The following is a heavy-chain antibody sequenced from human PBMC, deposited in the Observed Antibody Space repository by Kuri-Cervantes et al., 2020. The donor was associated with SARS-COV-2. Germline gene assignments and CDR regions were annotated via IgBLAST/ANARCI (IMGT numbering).Heavy chain of an antibody. CDR2: INPSGGST. CDR3: ARSLVVPAANWFDP. CDR1: GYTFTSYY. V-gene: IGHV1-46*01. Sequence: GGSLRLSCKASGYTFTSYYMHWVRQAPGQGLEWMGIINPSGGSTSYAQKFQGRVTMTRDTSTSTAYMELRSLRSDDTAVYYCARSLVVPAANWFDPWGQGTLVTVSS. J-gene: IGHJ5*02. D-gene: IGHD2-2*01.